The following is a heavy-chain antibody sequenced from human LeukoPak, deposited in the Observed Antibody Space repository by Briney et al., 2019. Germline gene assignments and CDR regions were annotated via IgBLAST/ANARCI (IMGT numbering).Heavy chain of an antibody. J-gene: IGHJ4*02. CDR3: AKDRSGSYSQGLDY. D-gene: IGHD1-26*01. CDR1: GFTFSSYG. V-gene: IGHV3-30*02. CDR2: IRYDGSNK. Sequence: SGGSLRLSCAASGFTFSSYGMHWVRQAPGKGLEWVAFIRYDGSNKYYADSVKGRFTISRDNSKNTLYLQMSSLRAEDTAVYYCAKDRSGSYSQGLDYWGQGTLVTVSS.